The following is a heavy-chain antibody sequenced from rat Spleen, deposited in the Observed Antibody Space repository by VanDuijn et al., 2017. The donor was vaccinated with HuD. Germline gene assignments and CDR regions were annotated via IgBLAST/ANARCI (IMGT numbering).Heavy chain of an antibody. V-gene: IGHV2-4*01. CDR2: IWNGGTT. CDR3: ARHGAVATYFDY. J-gene: IGHJ2*01. Sequence: QVQLKESGPGLVQPSQTLSLTCTVSGFSLRSFGVSWVRQPPGQGLEWIGAIWNGGTTAYNSLLKSRLSISRDTSKSQVFLKMNSLQPEDTGTYYCARHGAVATYFDYWGQGVMVTVSS. D-gene: IGHD1-3*01. CDR1: GFSLRSFG.